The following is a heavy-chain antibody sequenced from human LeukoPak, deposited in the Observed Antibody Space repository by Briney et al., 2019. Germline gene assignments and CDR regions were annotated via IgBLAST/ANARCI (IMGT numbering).Heavy chain of an antibody. CDR1: GFTFSSYE. D-gene: IGHD6-13*01. Sequence: GGSLRLSCAASGFTFSSYEMNWVREAPGKGLELVSYISSSGSTKYYADSVKGRFTISRDNAKNSLYLQMNSLRAEDTAVYYCTREDKSSWHPLDYWGQGTLVTVSS. J-gene: IGHJ4*02. CDR2: ISSSGSTK. V-gene: IGHV3-48*03. CDR3: TREDKSSWHPLDY.